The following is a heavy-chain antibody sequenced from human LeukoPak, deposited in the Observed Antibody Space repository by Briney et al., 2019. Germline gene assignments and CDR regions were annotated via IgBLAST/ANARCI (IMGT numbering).Heavy chain of an antibody. Sequence: SVNLSCKASGYTFTSYGISWVRQAPGQGLEWMGGIIPIFGTENYAQKFQGRVTITADESTSTAYMELSRLRSEDTAVYYCARRQLHYYFDYWGQGTLVNVSS. V-gene: IGHV1-69*13. D-gene: IGHD2-2*01. J-gene: IGHJ4*02. CDR2: IIPIFGTE. CDR1: GYTFTSYG. CDR3: ARRQLHYYFDY.